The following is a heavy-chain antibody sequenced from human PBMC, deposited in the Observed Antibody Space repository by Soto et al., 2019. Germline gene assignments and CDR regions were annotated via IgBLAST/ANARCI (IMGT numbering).Heavy chain of an antibody. Sequence: PGGSLRLSCAASGFTFSSYSMNWVRQAPGKGLEWVSSISSSSSYIYYADSVKGRFTISRDNAKNSLYLQMNSLRAEDTAVYYCARDFGYDILTGPSAFDIWGQGTMVTVSS. J-gene: IGHJ3*02. CDR2: ISSSSSYI. CDR1: GFTFSSYS. CDR3: ARDFGYDILTGPSAFDI. D-gene: IGHD3-9*01. V-gene: IGHV3-21*01.